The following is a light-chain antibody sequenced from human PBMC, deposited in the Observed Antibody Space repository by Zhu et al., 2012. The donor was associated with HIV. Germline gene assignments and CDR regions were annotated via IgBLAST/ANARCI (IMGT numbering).Light chain of an antibody. CDR3: QQHDHWPPGA. V-gene: IGKV3D-15*03. Sequence: EIVMTQYPATLSVSPGERATLYCRASQSVDSHLAWYQQKPGQAPRLLIYEASIRATGIPARFSGSGSGTEFTLTIYTTQSEDSAVYYCQQHDHWPPGAFGQGT. CDR2: EAS. CDR1: QSVDSH. J-gene: IGKJ2*01.